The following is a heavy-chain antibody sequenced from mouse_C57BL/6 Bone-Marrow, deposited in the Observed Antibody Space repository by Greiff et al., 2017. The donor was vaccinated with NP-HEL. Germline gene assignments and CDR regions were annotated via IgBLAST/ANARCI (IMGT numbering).Heavy chain of an antibody. J-gene: IGHJ1*03. D-gene: IGHD1-1*01. CDR2: INSDGGST. CDR1: EYEFPSHD. Sequence: EVKLQESGGGLVQPGESLKLSCESNEYEFPSHDMSWVRKTPEKRLELVAAINSDGGSTYYPDPMERRFIISRDNTKKTLYLQMSSLRSEDTALYYCARHGHYYGSSYWYFDVWGTGTTVTVSS. CDR3: ARHGHYYGSSYWYFDV. V-gene: IGHV5-2*01.